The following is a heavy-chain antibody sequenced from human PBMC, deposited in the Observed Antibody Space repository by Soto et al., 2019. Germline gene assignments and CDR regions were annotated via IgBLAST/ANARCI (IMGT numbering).Heavy chain of an antibody. CDR3: AREYVGARPDY. J-gene: IGHJ4*02. V-gene: IGHV3-23*01. CDR1: GFTFTNYA. Sequence: EVQLLESGGGLVQPGESLRLSCAGSGFTFTNYAMSWVRQAPGKGLEWLSAIVGSGDRTFYADSVKGRFTISRDNSKNTLYLQTSSLRVEDTAVYYCAREYVGARPDYWGQGTLVTVSS. D-gene: IGHD1-26*01. CDR2: IVGSGDRT.